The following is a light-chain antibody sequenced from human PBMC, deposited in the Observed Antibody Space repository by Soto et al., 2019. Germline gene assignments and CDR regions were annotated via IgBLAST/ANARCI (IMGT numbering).Light chain of an antibody. CDR3: QQRSSWPRIT. V-gene: IGKV3-11*01. J-gene: IGKJ5*01. CDR2: DAS. Sequence: EIVLTQSPGTLSLSPGERATLSCRASQGIISTFLAWYQQKPGQPPRLLIYDASNRAPGIPARFSGSGSGTDFTLTISSLEPDDFAVYYCQQRSSWPRITFGQGTRLEIK. CDR1: QGIISTF.